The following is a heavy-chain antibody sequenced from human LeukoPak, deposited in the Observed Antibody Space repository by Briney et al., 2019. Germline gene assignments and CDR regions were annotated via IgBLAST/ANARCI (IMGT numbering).Heavy chain of an antibody. D-gene: IGHD3-3*02. CDR1: GFTFSSYS. CDR3: ARDPPPCVLGRYTDNSCDYYYYYMDV. J-gene: IGHJ6*03. Sequence: GGPLRLSCAAPGFTFSSYSMNWVRQAPGKGLERGSYTSSSSSTIYYADPVKGRFTISTDNAKNSLYLQMNSLRAEETAVYYCARDPPPCVLGRYTDNSCDYYYYYMDVWGKGTTVTVSS. V-gene: IGHV3-48*01. CDR2: TSSSSSTI.